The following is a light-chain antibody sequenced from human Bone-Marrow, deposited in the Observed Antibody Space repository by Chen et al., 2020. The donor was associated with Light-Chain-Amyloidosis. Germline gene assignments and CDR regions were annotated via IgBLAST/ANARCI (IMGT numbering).Light chain of an antibody. J-gene: IGLJ3*02. V-gene: IGLV3-21*02. CDR3: QVWERSSDRPV. CDR1: NIGSTS. CDR2: DDS. Sequence: SYVLTQPSSVSVAPGPTATIPCGGNNIGSTSVHWYQQTPSQAPLLVVYDDSDRPSGIPERLTGSNSGNTATLTISRVEAGDEADYYCQVWERSSDRPVFGGGTKLTVL.